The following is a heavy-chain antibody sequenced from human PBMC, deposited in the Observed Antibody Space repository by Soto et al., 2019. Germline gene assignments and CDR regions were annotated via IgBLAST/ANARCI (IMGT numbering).Heavy chain of an antibody. CDR1: GFTFNRYA. V-gene: IGHV3-23*01. CDR3: AKGYDIFSGYFDY. J-gene: IGHJ4*02. D-gene: IGHD3-9*01. CDR2: ISGSGGDT. Sequence: VQLLESGGDLVQPGGSLRLSCAASGFTFNRYAMGWVRQAPGKGLEWVSAISGSGGDTYYPDSVKGRFTISRDNSKNTLYLQMNSLRADDTAVYYCAKGYDIFSGYFDYWGQGTLVTVPS.